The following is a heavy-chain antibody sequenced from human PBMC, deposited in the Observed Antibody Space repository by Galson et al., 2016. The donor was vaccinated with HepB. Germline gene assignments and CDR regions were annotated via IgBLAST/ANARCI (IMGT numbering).Heavy chain of an antibody. V-gene: IGHV4-39*07. D-gene: IGHD6-19*01. CDR1: GAFVTTNSSY. Sequence: SETLSLTCTVSGAFVTTNSSYWGWIRQSPGRGLEWIGTLYSGGNSYQNPSLQSRVVVSVDTSKNHFSLKLTSMPAADTAVYFCVSGGWYRNDYWGQGTLVTVSS. CDR2: LYSGGNS. CDR3: VSGGWYRNDY. J-gene: IGHJ4*02.